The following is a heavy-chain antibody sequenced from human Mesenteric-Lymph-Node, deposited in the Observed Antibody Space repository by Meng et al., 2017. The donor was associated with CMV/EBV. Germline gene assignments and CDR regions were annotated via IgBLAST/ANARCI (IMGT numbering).Heavy chain of an antibody. D-gene: IGHD2-2*02. V-gene: IGHV4-34*01. CDR3: ARAGYCSSTSCYRFDY. CDR2: INHSERT. CDR1: GGSFSGYC. Sequence: YGGSFSGYCGSGIRQHPGKGLGWIGEINHSERTNYNPSLKSRVTISVDTSKNQFSLKLSSVTAADTAVYYCARAGYCSSTSCYRFDYWGQGTLVTVSS. J-gene: IGHJ4*02.